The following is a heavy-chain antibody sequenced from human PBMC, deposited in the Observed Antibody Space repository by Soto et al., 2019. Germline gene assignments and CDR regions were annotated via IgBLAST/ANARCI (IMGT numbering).Heavy chain of an antibody. CDR3: ARIVHCSDGTCALDY. J-gene: IGHJ4*02. V-gene: IGHV4-39*07. CDR2: IYYSGST. D-gene: IGHD2-15*01. CDR1: GGSISSSGYY. Sequence: SETLSLTCTVSGGSISSSGYYWGWIRQPPGKGLEWIGTIYYSGSTYYNPSLKSRVTISVDTSKNQFSLKLTSVTAADTAVYYCARIVHCSDGTCALDYWGQGTLVTVSA.